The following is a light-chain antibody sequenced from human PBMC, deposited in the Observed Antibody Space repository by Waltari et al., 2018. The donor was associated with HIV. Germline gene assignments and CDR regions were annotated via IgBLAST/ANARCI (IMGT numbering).Light chain of an antibody. CDR1: QTISSY. CDR3: QQSYNNPRT. CDR2: VAS. Sequence: DIQVTQSPSSLSASVGDRVTLTCRASQTISSYLNWYQQKPGQAPKLLMYVASSLQSGVPSRFSGSGSWTDFTLTISNLQPEDFATYYCQQSYNNPRTFGQGTKVEI. V-gene: IGKV1-39*01. J-gene: IGKJ1*01.